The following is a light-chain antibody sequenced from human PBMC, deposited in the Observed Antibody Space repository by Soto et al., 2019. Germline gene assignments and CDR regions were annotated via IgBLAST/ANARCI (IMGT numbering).Light chain of an antibody. CDR3: SSYTSSSTYV. CDR2: EVS. CDR1: SSDVRSYNR. J-gene: IGLJ1*01. V-gene: IGLV2-18*02. Sequence: QSVLTQPPSVSGSLGQSVTISCTGTSSDVRSYNRVSWYQQPPGTAPKLMIYEVSNRPSGVPDRFSGSKSGNTASLTISWLQAEDEADYYCSSYTSSSTYVFGNGTKVTVL.